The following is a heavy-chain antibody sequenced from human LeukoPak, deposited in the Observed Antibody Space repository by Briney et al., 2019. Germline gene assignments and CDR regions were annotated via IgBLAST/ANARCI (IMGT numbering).Heavy chain of an antibody. CDR3: AIAYGSGIYSANWFAP. CDR1: GHTFTGYY. CDR2: FNLNSGGA. D-gene: IGHD3-10*01. J-gene: IGHJ5*02. Sequence: SSVKVSCKAFGHTFTGYYVHWVRQSPGQRLGCREWFNLNSGGADYAQKFQGRVTMTRDTSISRAYLELSCIRSDDTAVYNCAIAYGSGIYSANWFAPWGQRNLWTVSS. V-gene: IGHV1-2*02.